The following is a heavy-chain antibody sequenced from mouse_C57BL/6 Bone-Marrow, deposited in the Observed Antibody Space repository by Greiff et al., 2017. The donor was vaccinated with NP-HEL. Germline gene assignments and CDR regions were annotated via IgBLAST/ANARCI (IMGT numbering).Heavy chain of an antibody. J-gene: IGHJ2*01. CDR1: GYSFTGYY. V-gene: IGHV1-42*01. D-gene: IGHD1-1*01. Sequence: VQLQQSGPELVKPGASVKISCKASGYSFTGYYMNWVKQSPEQSLEWIGEINPSTGGTTYNQKFKAKATLTVDKSSSTAYMQLKSLTSEDSAVYYCASYYYGSIDYWGQGTTLTVSS. CDR2: INPSTGGT. CDR3: ASYYYGSIDY.